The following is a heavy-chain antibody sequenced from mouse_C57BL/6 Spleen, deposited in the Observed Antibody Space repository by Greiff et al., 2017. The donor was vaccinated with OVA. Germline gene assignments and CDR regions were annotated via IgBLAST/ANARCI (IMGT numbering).Heavy chain of an antibody. CDR1: GFTFSSYT. D-gene: IGHD1-1*01. J-gene: IGHJ2*01. CDR2: ISGGGGNT. CDR3: ARHDGSTYFDY. Sequence: EVHLVESGGGLVKPGGSLKLSCAASGFTFSSYTMSWVRQTPEKRLEWVATISGGGGNTYYPDSVKGRFTISRDNAKNTLDLQMSSLRSEDTALYYCARHDGSTYFDYWGQGTTLTVSS. V-gene: IGHV5-9*01.